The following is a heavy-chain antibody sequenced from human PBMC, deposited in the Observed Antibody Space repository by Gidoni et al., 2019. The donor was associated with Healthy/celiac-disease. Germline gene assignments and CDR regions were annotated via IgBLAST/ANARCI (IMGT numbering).Heavy chain of an antibody. Sequence: QITLKESGPTLVKPTQTLTLTCTFSGFSLSTSGVGVGWIRQPPGKALEWLALIYWDDDKRYSPSLKSRLTITKDTSKNQVVLTMTNMDPVDTATYYCAHRRQYYYGSEHEKRLGWFDPWGQGTLVTVSS. CDR1: GFSLSTSGVG. J-gene: IGHJ5*02. CDR3: AHRRQYYYGSEHEKRLGWFDP. CDR2: IYWDDDK. D-gene: IGHD3-10*01. V-gene: IGHV2-5*02.